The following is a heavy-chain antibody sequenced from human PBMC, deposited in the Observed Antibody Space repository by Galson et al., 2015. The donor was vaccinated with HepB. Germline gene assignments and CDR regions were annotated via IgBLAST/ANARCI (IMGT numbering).Heavy chain of an antibody. CDR3: ARSPPITMVRGVINLPGWFDP. J-gene: IGHJ5*02. D-gene: IGHD3-10*01. V-gene: IGHV2-5*01. CDR2: IYWNGDK. CDR1: RFSLSTSGVG. Sequence: PALVKPTQTLTLTCTFSRFSLSTSGVGVGCIRQPPGKALEWLAVIYWNGDKRYSPSLRSRLTITKDTSKNQVVLTMTKMDPVDTARYYSARSPPITMVRGVINLPGWFDPWGQGTLVTVSS.